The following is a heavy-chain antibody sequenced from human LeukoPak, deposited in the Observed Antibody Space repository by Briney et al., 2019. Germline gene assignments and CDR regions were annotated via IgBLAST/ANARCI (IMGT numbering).Heavy chain of an antibody. CDR2: ISGSGGST. J-gene: IGHJ4*02. D-gene: IGHD2-2*01. Sequence: GGSLRLSCAASGFTVSSNYMSWVRQAPGKGLEWVSAISGSGGSTYYADSVKGRFTISRDNSKNTLYLQMNSLRAEDTAVYYCANAGAIVVVPAAEYFDYWGQGTLVTVSS. CDR3: ANAGAIVVVPAAEYFDY. V-gene: IGHV3-23*01. CDR1: GFTVSSNY.